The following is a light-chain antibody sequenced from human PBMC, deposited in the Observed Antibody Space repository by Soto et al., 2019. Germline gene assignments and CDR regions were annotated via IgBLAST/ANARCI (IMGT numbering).Light chain of an antibody. CDR3: SSYTTSNTRQIV. Sequence: LTQPASLSGSPGQSVTISCTGTSSDVGGYNYVSWYQQHPGKAPKFMIYDVSNRPSGVSNRFSGSKSGNTASLTISGLQAEDEADYYCSSYTTSNTRQIVFGTGTKVTVL. V-gene: IGLV2-14*01. CDR1: SSDVGGYNY. J-gene: IGLJ1*01. CDR2: DVS.